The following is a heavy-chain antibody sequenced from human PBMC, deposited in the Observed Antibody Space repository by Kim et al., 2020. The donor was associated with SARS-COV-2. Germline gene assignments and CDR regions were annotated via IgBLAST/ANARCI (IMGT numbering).Heavy chain of an antibody. Sequence: GGSLRLSCAASGFTFSSYAMSWVRQAPGKGLEWVSAISGSGGSTYYAASVKGLVTISRDNSKNTLYLQMNILRAEDTAVYYCAKDHQVIAAAGTPYYYYYGMAVWGQGNTVTVSS. J-gene: IGHJ6*02. V-gene: IGHV3-23*01. CDR1: GFTFSSYA. D-gene: IGHD6-13*01. CDR3: AKDHQVIAAAGTPYYYYYGMAV. CDR2: ISGSGGST.